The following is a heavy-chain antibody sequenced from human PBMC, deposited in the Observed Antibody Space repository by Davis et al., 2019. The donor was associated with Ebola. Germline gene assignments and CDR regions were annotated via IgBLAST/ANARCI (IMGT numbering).Heavy chain of an antibody. Sequence: GESLKISCAASGFTFSSYAMHWVRQAPGKGLEWVANIKQDGSEKYYVDSVKGRFTISRDNAKNSLYLQMNSLRAEDTAVYYCAKDLLYSSSWYFLPPDAFDIWGQGTMVTVSS. J-gene: IGHJ3*02. CDR3: AKDLLYSSSWYFLPPDAFDI. V-gene: IGHV3-7*03. CDR1: GFTFSSYA. D-gene: IGHD6-13*01. CDR2: IKQDGSEK.